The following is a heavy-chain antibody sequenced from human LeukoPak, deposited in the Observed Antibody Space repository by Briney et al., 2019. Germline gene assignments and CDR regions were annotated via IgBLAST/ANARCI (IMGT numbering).Heavy chain of an antibody. CDR1: GFTFSGYA. J-gene: IGHJ4*02. V-gene: IGHV3-23*01. CDR2: ISGSGGST. Sequence: GGSLRLSCAASGFTFSGYAMSWVRQAPGKGLEWVSAISGSGGSTYYADSVKGRFTISRDNSKNTLYLQMNSLRAEDTAVYYCAKDKFVEMATSRLDYWGQGTLVTVSS. CDR3: AKDKFVEMATSRLDY. D-gene: IGHD5-24*01.